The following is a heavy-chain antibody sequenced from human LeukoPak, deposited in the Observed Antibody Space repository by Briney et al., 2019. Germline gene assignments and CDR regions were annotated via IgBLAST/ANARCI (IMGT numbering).Heavy chain of an antibody. CDR2: ISAYNGNT. Sequence: VASVKVSCKASGYTFTSYGISWVRQAPGQGLEWMGWISAYNGNTNYAQKLQGRVTMTTDTSTSTAYMELRSLRSDDTAVYYCARDRVRGSGSYLHGMDVWGQGTTVTVSS. J-gene: IGHJ6*02. V-gene: IGHV1-18*01. D-gene: IGHD3-10*01. CDR1: GYTFTSYG. CDR3: ARDRVRGSGSYLHGMDV.